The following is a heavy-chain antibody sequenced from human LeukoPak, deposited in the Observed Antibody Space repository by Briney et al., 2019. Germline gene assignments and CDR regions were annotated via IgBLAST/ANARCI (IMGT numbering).Heavy chain of an antibody. CDR3: ATSGRTTGYYFDY. V-gene: IGHV4-39*07. D-gene: IGHD1-14*01. Sequence: SETLSLTCTVSGGSISSSSYYWGWIRQPPGKGLEWIGSIYYSGSTYYNPFLKSRVTISVDTSKNQFSLKLSSVTAADTAVYYCATSGRTTGYYFDYWGQGTLVTVSS. CDR1: GGSISSSSYY. CDR2: IYYSGST. J-gene: IGHJ4*02.